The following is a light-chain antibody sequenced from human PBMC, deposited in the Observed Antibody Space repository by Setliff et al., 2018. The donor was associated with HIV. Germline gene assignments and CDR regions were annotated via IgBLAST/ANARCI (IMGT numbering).Light chain of an antibody. CDR2: YDS. Sequence: SYELTQQPSVSVAPGKTARITCGGNNIGSKSVHWYQQKPGQAPVLVIYYDSDRPSGIPERFSGSNSGNTATLTISRVEAGDEADYYCHVWDSSSDHPYVFGTGTKVTVL. CDR3: HVWDSSSDHPYV. V-gene: IGLV3-21*04. J-gene: IGLJ1*01. CDR1: NIGSKS.